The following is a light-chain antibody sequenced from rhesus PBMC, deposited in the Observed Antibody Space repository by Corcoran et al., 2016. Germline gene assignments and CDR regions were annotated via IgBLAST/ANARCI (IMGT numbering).Light chain of an antibody. CDR1: QNIYSN. V-gene: IGKV1S12*01. J-gene: IGKJ4*01. CDR3: QHYYDNPLT. Sequence: DIQMTQSPSALSASVGDRVTISCRASQNIYSNLAWYQQKPGKAPKLLIYAASSLQTGIPSRFSGSGSGTDFTLTISSLKPEDSAAYYCQHYYDNPLTFGGGTKVELK. CDR2: AAS.